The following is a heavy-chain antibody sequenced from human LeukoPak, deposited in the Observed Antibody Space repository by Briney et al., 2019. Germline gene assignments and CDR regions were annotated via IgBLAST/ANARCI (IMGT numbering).Heavy chain of an antibody. D-gene: IGHD2-15*01. CDR3: AKAPVTSCRGAFCYPFDS. CDR2: IVGGDGGT. J-gene: IGHJ4*02. Sequence: QPGGTLRLSCAASGFPISTNGMSWVRQAPGKGLEWVSGIVGGDGGTYYADSVKGRFIISRDNSKNTLYVQMNSLRVEDAAVYYCAKAPVTSCRGAFCYPFDSWGQGTLVTVSS. V-gene: IGHV3-23*01. CDR1: GFPISTNG.